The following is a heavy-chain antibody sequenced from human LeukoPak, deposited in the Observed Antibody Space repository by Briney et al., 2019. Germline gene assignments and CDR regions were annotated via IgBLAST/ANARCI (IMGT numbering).Heavy chain of an antibody. J-gene: IGHJ4*02. Sequence: GASVKVSCKASGYTFSGYYMNWVRQAPGQGLEWMGWINPNSGGTNYAQKFQGRVTMTRDTSISTAYMELSRLRSDDTAVYYCARARLLWFGELFRYYFDYWGQGTLVTVSS. CDR2: INPNSGGT. CDR1: GYTFSGYY. V-gene: IGHV1-2*02. CDR3: ARARLLWFGELFRYYFDY. D-gene: IGHD3-10*01.